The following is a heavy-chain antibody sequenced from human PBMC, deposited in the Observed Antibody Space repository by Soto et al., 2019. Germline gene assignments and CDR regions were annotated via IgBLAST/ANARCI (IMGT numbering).Heavy chain of an antibody. CDR2: IYSGGST. D-gene: IGHD6-13*01. V-gene: IGHV3-66*01. CDR3: ARGERDSSSWYYSYYMDV. CDR1: GFTVSSNY. J-gene: IGHJ6*03. Sequence: PGGSLRLSCAASGFTVSSNYMSWVRQAPGKGLEWVSVIYSGGSTYYADSVKGRFTISRDNSKNTLFLQMNSLRAEDTAVYYCARGERDSSSWYYSYYMDVWGKGTTVTVSS.